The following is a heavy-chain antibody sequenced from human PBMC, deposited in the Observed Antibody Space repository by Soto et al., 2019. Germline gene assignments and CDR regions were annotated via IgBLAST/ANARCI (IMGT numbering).Heavy chain of an antibody. CDR1: GFTFSGYA. V-gene: IGHV3-23*01. J-gene: IGHJ3*02. Sequence: GGSLRLSCAASGFTFSGYAMSWVRQAPGKGLEWVSAISGSGGSTYYADSVKGRFTISRDNSKNTLYLQMNSLRAEDTAVYYCAKALGGAVAGTPIDAFDIWGQGTMVTVSS. D-gene: IGHD6-19*01. CDR2: ISGSGGST. CDR3: AKALGGAVAGTPIDAFDI.